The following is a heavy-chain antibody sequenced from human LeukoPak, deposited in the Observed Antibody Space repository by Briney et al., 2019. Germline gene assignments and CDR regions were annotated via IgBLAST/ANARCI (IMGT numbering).Heavy chain of an antibody. CDR1: GITFSNYW. V-gene: IGHV3-7*04. D-gene: IGHD6-19*01. J-gene: IGHJ4*02. CDR3: GGGSGWSHGY. Sequence: GGSLRLSCAASGITFSNYWMSWVRQAPGKGQEWVANIKEDGSEKYYVDSVKGRFTISRDNAKNSLYLQMNSLRVEDTAVYYCGGGSGWSHGYWGQGNLVTVSS. CDR2: IKEDGSEK.